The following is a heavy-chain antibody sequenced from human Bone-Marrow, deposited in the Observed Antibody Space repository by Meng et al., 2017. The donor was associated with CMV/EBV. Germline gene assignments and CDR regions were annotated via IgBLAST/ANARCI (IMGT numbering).Heavy chain of an antibody. V-gene: IGHV3-66*02. CDR3: ARGVAGSGYFDY. CDR2: IYSGGST. J-gene: IGHJ4*02. CDR1: GFTFSNYP. D-gene: IGHD3-22*01. Sequence: GGSLRLSCAASGFTFSNYPMHWVRQAPGKGLEWVSVIYSGGSTYYADSVKGRFTISRDNSKNTLYLQMNSLRAEDTAVYYCARGVAGSGYFDYWGQGTLVTVSS.